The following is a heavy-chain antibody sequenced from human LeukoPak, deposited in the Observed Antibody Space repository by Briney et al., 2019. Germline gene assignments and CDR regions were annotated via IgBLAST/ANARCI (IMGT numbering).Heavy chain of an antibody. CDR2: IDNDGSGT. CDR3: AGDRPHNWFDP. J-gene: IGHJ5*02. CDR1: GFTFSNYW. V-gene: IGHV3-74*01. Sequence: GGFLRLSCAASGFTFSNYWMHWVRQAPGKGLVWVSRIDNDGSGTVYADSVKGRFTVFRDNAKNTLFLQMNSLRAEDTAVYYCAGDRPHNWFDPWGQGTLVTVSS.